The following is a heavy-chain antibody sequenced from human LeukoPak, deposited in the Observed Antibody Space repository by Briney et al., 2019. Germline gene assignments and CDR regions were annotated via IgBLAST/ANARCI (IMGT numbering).Heavy chain of an antibody. CDR3: TTSIAARQAADY. J-gene: IGHJ4*02. Sequence: GGSLRLSCAASGFTFSNAWMSWVRQAPGKGLEWVGRIKSKTDGGTTDYAAPVKGRFTISRDDSKNTLYLQMNSLKTEDTAVYYCTTSIAARQAADYWGQGTLVTVSS. CDR2: IKSKTDGGTT. CDR1: GFTFSNAW. V-gene: IGHV3-15*01. D-gene: IGHD6-6*01.